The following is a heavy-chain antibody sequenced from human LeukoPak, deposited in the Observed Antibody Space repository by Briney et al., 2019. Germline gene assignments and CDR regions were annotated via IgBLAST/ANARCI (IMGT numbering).Heavy chain of an antibody. CDR3: ARDVSDSSGCNDY. D-gene: IGHD3-22*01. CDR1: GFTFSSYE. J-gene: IGHJ4*02. CDR2: ISSSGSTI. V-gene: IGHV3-48*03. Sequence: GGSLRLSCAASGFTFSSYEMNWVRQAPGKGLEWVSYISSSGSTIYYADSVKGRFTISRVNAKNSLYLQMNSLRAEDTAVYYCARDVSDSSGCNDYWGQGTLVTVSS.